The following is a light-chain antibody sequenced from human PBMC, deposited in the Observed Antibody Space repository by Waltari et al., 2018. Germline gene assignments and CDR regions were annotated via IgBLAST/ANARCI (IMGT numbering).Light chain of an antibody. J-gene: IGKJ2*03. Sequence: DIVMTQSPDSLAVSLGERATINCRSSLSLLHSPNNKNYIGWYQQKPGQPPKLLIYWASTRVSGVPDRFSGSGSGTDFTLTIASLQAEDVAIYYRQQYYGPGYSFGQGTRLEIK. V-gene: IGKV4-1*01. CDR1: LSLLHSPNNKNY. CDR2: WAS. CDR3: QQYYGPGYS.